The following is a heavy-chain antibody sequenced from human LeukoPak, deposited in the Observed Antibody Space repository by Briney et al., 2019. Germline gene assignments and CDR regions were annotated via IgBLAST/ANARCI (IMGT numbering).Heavy chain of an antibody. J-gene: IGHJ4*02. CDR2: IYHSGST. V-gene: IGHV4-30-2*01. D-gene: IGHD6-25*01. CDR1: GGSISSGGYS. CDR3: ARLLVRAATFFDY. Sequence: SETLSLTCAVSGGSISSGGYSWSWIRQPPGKGLEWIGYIYHSGSTYYNPSLKSRVTISVDRSKNQFSLKLSSVTAADTAVYYCARLLVRAATFFDYWGQGTLVTVSS.